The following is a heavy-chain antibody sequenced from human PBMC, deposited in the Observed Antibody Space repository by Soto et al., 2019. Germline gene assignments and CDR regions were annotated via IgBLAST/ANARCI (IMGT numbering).Heavy chain of an antibody. CDR2: INPSGGST. CDR1: GYTFTSYY. CDR3: VRDRGGDYYDSSGYSRPEYFQH. J-gene: IGHJ1*01. V-gene: IGHV1-46*01. Sequence: ASVKVSCKASGYTFTSYYMHWVRQAPGQGLEWMGIINPSGGSTSYAQKFQGRVTMTRDTSTSTVYMELSSLRSEDTAVYYCVRDRGGDYYDSSGYSRPEYFQHWGQGTLVTVSS. D-gene: IGHD3-22*01.